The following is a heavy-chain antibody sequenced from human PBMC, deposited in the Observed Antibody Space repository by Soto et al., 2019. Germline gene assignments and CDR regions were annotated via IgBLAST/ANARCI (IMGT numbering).Heavy chain of an antibody. CDR3: TPHSAPS. CDR2: IRSRAYGGTT. Sequence: GGSLRLSCTASGFTSGDYAMSWVRQAPGKGLEWVGFIRSRAYGGTTEYAASVKGRFTISRDDSKSIAYLQMNSLKTEDTAVYYCTPHSAPSWGQGTMVTVSS. V-gene: IGHV3-49*04. CDR1: GFTSGDYA. J-gene: IGHJ3*01.